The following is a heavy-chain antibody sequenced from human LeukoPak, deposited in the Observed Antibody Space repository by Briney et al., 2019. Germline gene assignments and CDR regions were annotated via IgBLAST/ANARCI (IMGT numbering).Heavy chain of an antibody. V-gene: IGHV3-48*04. J-gene: IGHJ4*02. CDR3: ARGSGSITMIVTYYFDY. CDR1: GFTFSSYS. D-gene: IGHD3-22*01. Sequence: PGGSLRLSCAASGFTFSSYSMNWVRQAPGKGLEWVSYISSSSSTIYYADSVKGRFTISRDNAKNSLYLQMNSLRAEDTAVYYCARGSGSITMIVTYYFDYWGQGTLVTVSS. CDR2: ISSSSSTI.